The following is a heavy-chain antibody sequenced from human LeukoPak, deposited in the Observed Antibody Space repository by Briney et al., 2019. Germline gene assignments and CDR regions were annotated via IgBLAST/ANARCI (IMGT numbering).Heavy chain of an antibody. J-gene: IGHJ4*02. D-gene: IGHD6-19*01. Sequence: SETLSLTCTVSGGSISSGGYYWTWIRQHPGKGLEWIGYIYYSGSTDYNPSLKGRLTISLDTSKNQFSLKLSSVTAADTAVYFCARSGPHYGWYYFDYWGQGTLVTVSS. CDR3: ARSGPHYGWYYFDY. CDR2: IYYSGST. CDR1: GGSISSGGYY. V-gene: IGHV4-31*03.